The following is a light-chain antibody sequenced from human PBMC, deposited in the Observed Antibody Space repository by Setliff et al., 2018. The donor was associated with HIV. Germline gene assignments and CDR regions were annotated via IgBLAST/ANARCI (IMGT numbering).Light chain of an antibody. J-gene: IGLJ1*01. Sequence: QSALTQPASVSGSPGQSITISCTGTSSDIGAYNYVSWYQQHPGKAPKLMIYEVSKRPSGVSNRFSGSKSDNTASLTISGLQAEDEADYYCCSYAGSYVFGTGTKVTV. V-gene: IGLV2-23*02. CDR2: EVS. CDR3: CSYAGSYV. CDR1: SSDIGAYNY.